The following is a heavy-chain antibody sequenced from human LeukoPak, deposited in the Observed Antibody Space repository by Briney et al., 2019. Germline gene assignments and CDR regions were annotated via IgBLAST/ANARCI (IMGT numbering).Heavy chain of an antibody. CDR1: GDSISNSTHY. Sequence: SETLSLTCSVFGDSISNSTHYWGWIRQPPGKGLEWIGEINHSGSTNYNPSLKSRVTISVDTSKNQFSLKLSSVTAADTAVYYCARGRLITFGGVIVIPRRGNYFDYWGQGTLVTVSS. CDR3: ARGRLITFGGVIVIPRRGNYFDY. D-gene: IGHD3-16*02. V-gene: IGHV4-39*07. J-gene: IGHJ4*02. CDR2: INHSGST.